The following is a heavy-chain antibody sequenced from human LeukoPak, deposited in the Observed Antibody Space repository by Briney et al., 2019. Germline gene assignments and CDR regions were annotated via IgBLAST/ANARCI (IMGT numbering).Heavy chain of an antibody. Sequence: PGGSLRLSCAASGFTFSTFAMNWVRQAPGKGLEWVSTISGAGGSTYYADSAKGRFSISRDNSKNTLYVQMNSLRAEDTAVYYCAKDTSGYSSSWSDYWGQGTLVTVSS. V-gene: IGHV3-23*01. CDR2: ISGAGGST. D-gene: IGHD6-13*01. CDR1: GFTFSTFA. J-gene: IGHJ4*02. CDR3: AKDTSGYSSSWSDY.